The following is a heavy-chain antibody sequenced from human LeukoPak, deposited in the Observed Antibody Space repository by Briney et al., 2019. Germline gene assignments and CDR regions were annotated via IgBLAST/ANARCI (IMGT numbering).Heavy chain of an antibody. CDR2: FDPEDGET. CDR1: GYTLTELS. V-gene: IGHV1-24*01. CDR3: AKDATVPGQAGRTTTKKYFDY. D-gene: IGHD6-19*01. Sequence: VASVKVSCKVSGYTLTELSMHWVRQAPGKGLEWMGGFDPEDGETIYAQKFQGRVTMTEDTSTDTAYMELSSLRSEDTAVYYCAKDATVPGQAGRTTTKKYFDYWGQGTLVIVSS. J-gene: IGHJ4*02.